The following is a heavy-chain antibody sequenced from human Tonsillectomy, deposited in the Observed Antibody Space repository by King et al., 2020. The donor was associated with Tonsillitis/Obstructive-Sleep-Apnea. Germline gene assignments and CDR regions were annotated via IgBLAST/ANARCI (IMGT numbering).Heavy chain of an antibody. J-gene: IGHJ3*02. CDR2: IYSGGST. Sequence: QLVQSGGGLVQRGGSLRLSCAASGFTVSSNYLSWVRQAPGKGLEWVSVIYSGGSTYYADPVKGRFTISRDNSKNMVYLQMNSLSAEDTAVYYCARGGHSGYNPRGAFDIWGQGTMVTVS. CDR1: GFTVSSNY. CDR3: ARGGHSGYNPRGAFDI. V-gene: IGHV3-66*01. D-gene: IGHD5-12*01.